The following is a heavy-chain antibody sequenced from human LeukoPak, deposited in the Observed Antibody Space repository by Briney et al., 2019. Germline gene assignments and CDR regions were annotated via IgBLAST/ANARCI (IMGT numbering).Heavy chain of an antibody. J-gene: IGHJ4*02. D-gene: IGHD2-2*01. CDR1: GGSISSSSYY. V-gene: IGHV4-39*01. CDR3: ARQKLGVPAAVDY. Sequence: SETLSLTCTVSGGSISSSSYYWGWIRQPPGKGLEWIGSIYYSGSTYYNPSLKSRVTISVDTSKNQFSLKLCSVTAADTAVYYCARQKLGVPAAVDYWGQGTLVTVSS. CDR2: IYYSGST.